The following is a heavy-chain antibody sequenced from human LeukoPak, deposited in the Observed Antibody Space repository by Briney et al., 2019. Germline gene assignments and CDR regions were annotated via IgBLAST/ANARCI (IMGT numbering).Heavy chain of an antibody. D-gene: IGHD2-21*01. CDR3: AVDAYLGGHLGNWFDP. Sequence: SVKVSCKASGYTFSDYGISWVRQAPGQGLEWMGGIIPIFGTANYAQKFQGRVTITADESTSTAYMELSSLRSEDTAVYYCAVDAYLGGHLGNWFDPWGQGTLVTVSS. CDR1: GYTFSDYG. V-gene: IGHV1-69*13. CDR2: IIPIFGTA. J-gene: IGHJ5*02.